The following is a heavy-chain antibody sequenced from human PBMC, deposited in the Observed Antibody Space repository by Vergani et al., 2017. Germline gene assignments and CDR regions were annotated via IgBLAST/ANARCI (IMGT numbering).Heavy chain of an antibody. CDR3: ARSTDYPDDYVSSDYFRRTLDV. J-gene: IGHJ6*03. D-gene: IGHD4/OR15-4a*01. CDR1: GYSFSSYD. CDR2: RNPNSGTT. Sequence: QVQLVQSGAEVKKPGASVKVSCRASGYSFSSYDISWVRQATGQGLEWMGWRNPNSGTTGYAQKFQGRVTMTRNTSINTAYMELSRLSFEDAAVYYCARSTDYPDDYVSSDYFRRTLDVWGKGTTVTVS. V-gene: IGHV1-8*01.